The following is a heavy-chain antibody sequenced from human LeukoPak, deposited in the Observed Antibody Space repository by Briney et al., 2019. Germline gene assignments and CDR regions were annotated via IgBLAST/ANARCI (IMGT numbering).Heavy chain of an antibody. Sequence: SETLSLTCTVSGGSISSYYWSWIRQPAGKGLEWIGRIYISGSTNYNPSLKSRVTMSVDTSKNQFSLKLSSVTAADTAVHYCARDRGTWNDDGFDYWGQGTLVTVSS. J-gene: IGHJ4*02. CDR1: GGSISSYY. D-gene: IGHD1-1*01. CDR2: IYISGST. V-gene: IGHV4-4*07. CDR3: ARDRGTWNDDGFDY.